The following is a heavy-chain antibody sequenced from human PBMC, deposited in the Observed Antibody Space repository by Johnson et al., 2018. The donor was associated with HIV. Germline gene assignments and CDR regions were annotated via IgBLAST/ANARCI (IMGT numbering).Heavy chain of an antibody. CDR1: GLTFSSNY. Sequence: EVQLLESGGGLIQPGGSLRLSCAASGLTFSSNYMSWVRQAPGKGLEWVSVIYSGGSTYYSDSVKGRFTLSRDTSKNTLYLQMNSLRAEDTAVYYCARDLGAGNDAFDIWGQGTMVTVSS. V-gene: IGHV3-53*01. D-gene: IGHD1-26*01. CDR3: ARDLGAGNDAFDI. CDR2: IYSGGST. J-gene: IGHJ3*02.